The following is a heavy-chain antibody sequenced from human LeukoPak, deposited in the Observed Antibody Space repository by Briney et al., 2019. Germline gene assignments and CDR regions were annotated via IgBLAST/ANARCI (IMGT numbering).Heavy chain of an antibody. D-gene: IGHD3-22*01. CDR3: ARGEHYYDSSGYYY. Sequence: ETSQTLSLTCTVSGGSISSGGYYWSWIRQHPGKGLEWIGYIYYSGSTYYHPSLKSRVTISVDTSKNQFSLKLSSVTAADTAVYYCARGEHYYDSSGYYYWGQGTLVTVSS. J-gene: IGHJ4*02. CDR2: IYYSGST. CDR1: GGSISSGGYY. V-gene: IGHV4-31*03.